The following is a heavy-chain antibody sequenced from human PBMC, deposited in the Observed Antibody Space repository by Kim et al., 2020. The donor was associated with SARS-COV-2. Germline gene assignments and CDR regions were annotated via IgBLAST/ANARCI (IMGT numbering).Heavy chain of an antibody. J-gene: IGHJ6*02. CDR2: IYYSGST. CDR1: GGSISSGGYY. CDR3: AREYPWLGENQRITMVRGDYYYYGMDV. V-gene: IGHV4-31*03. D-gene: IGHD3-10*01. Sequence: SETLSLTCTVSGGSISSGGYYWSWIRQHPGKGLEWIGYIYYSGSTYYNPSLKSRVTISVDTSKNQFSLKLSSVTAADTAVYYCAREYPWLGENQRITMVRGDYYYYGMDVWGQGTTVTVSS.